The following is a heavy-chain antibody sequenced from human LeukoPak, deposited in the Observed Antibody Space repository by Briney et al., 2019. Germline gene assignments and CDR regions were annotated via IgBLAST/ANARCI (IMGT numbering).Heavy chain of an antibody. CDR2: ISSSGNAI. Sequence: PGGSLRLSCAASGFTFSSYEMNWVRQAPGQGLEWVSYISSSGNAIYYADSVKGRFTISRDNAKNSLYLQMNSLRAEDTAVYYCARIGCGVSFDYWGQGTLVTVSS. CDR1: GFTFSSYE. CDR3: ARIGCGVSFDY. J-gene: IGHJ4*02. D-gene: IGHD2-21*01. V-gene: IGHV3-48*03.